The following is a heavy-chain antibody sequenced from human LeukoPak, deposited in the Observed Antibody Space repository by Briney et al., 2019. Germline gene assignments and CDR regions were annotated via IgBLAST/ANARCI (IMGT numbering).Heavy chain of an antibody. Sequence: PGGSLRLSCAASGFTFSSYEMNWVRQAPGKGLEWVSYISSSGSTIYYADSVKGRFTISRDNAKNSLYLQMNSLRAEDTAVYYCARDGGYSSGWYYGYWGQGTLVTVSS. D-gene: IGHD6-19*01. CDR1: GFTFSSYE. J-gene: IGHJ4*02. CDR3: ARDGGYSSGWYYGY. CDR2: ISSSGSTI. V-gene: IGHV3-48*03.